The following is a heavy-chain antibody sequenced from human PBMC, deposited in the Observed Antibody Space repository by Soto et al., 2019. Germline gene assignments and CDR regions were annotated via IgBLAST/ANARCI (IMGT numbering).Heavy chain of an antibody. CDR2: IKQDGSEK. V-gene: IGHV3-7*03. J-gene: IGHJ6*02. D-gene: IGHD6-6*01. CDR3: ARDTVAARHSSYYYYGMDV. CDR1: GFTFSSYW. Sequence: GGSLRLSCAASGFTFSSYWMSWVRQAPGKGLEWVANIKQDGSEKYSVDSVKGRFTISRDNAKNSLYLQMNSLRAEDTAVYYCARDTVAARHSSYYYYGMDVWGQGTTVTVSS.